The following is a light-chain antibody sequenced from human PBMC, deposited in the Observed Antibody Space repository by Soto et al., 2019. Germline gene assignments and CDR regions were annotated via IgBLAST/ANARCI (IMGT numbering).Light chain of an antibody. CDR1: QSVTSNY. V-gene: IGKV3-20*01. Sequence: IVLTQSPGTLSLSPGERATLFCRASQSVTSNYFAWYHHKPGQAPSLLIYGISDRATGIPDRFSGSGSGTDFTLTISRLEPEDFAIYYCQQYNKWPLTFGGGTKVDIK. CDR3: QQYNKWPLT. CDR2: GIS. J-gene: IGKJ4*01.